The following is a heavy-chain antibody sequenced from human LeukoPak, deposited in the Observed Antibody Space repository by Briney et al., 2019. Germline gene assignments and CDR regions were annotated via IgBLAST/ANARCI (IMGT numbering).Heavy chain of an antibody. J-gene: IGHJ5*02. CDR1: GFTFNDYP. CDR2: ISGTSDYI. D-gene: IGHD3-16*01. V-gene: IGHV3-21*01. CDR3: ARSFYDYSGPNWFDP. Sequence: GGSLRLSWAASGFTFNDYPMNWVRQAPAKGLEWVSSISGTSDYIYYEDSEKGRFTISRDNAKNSLYLQMNSLRAEDTALYYCARSFYDYSGPNWFDPWGQGTLVTVSS.